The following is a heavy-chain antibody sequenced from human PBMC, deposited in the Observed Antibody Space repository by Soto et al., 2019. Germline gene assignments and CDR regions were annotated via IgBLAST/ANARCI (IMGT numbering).Heavy chain of an antibody. Sequence: EVQLVESGGGLVQPGGSLRLSCAASGFTFSSYSMNWVRQAPGKGLEWVSYISSSSSTIYYADSVKGRFTISRDNAKNSLYLQMNSLRDEDTAVYYCARDRGVRGSISSKNDYWGQGTLVTASS. CDR3: ARDRGVRGSISSKNDY. CDR2: ISSSSSTI. J-gene: IGHJ4*02. CDR1: GFTFSSYS. D-gene: IGHD3-10*01. V-gene: IGHV3-48*02.